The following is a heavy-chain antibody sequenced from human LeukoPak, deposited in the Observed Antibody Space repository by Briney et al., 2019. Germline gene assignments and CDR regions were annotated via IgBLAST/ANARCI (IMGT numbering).Heavy chain of an antibody. D-gene: IGHD6-13*01. CDR2: ISAYNGNT. CDR3: ARDDRGLGIAAALDY. Sequence: ASVKVSCKASGGTFSSYAISWVRQAPGQGLEWMGWISAYNGNTNYAQKLQGRVTMTTDTSTSTAYMELRSLRSDDTAVYYCARDDRGLGIAAALDYWGQGTLVTVSS. V-gene: IGHV1-18*01. CDR1: GGTFSSYA. J-gene: IGHJ4*02.